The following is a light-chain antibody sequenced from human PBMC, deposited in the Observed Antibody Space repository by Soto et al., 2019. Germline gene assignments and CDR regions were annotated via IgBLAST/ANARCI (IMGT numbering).Light chain of an antibody. J-gene: IGLJ2*01. CDR1: RSNIGNNY. CDR2: DNN. CDR3: GTWDSDLNAVV. Sequence: QSVLTQPPSVSAAPGQKVTISGSGSRSNIGNNYVSWYQQLPRTAPKLLIFDNNQRPSGIPDRFSGSKSGTSATLGITGLQTGDEAGYFCGTWDSDLNAVVFGGGTQLTVL. V-gene: IGLV1-51*01.